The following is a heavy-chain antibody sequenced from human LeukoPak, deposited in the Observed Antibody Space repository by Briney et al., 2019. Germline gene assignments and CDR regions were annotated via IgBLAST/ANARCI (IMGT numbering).Heavy chain of an antibody. CDR1: GFTFSSYA. J-gene: IGHJ6*02. CDR3: AKDSRSINDYGMDV. D-gene: IGHD3-10*01. V-gene: IGHV3-33*06. Sequence: GGSLRLSCAASGFTFSSYAMSWVRQAPGKGLEWVAVIWYDGSNKYYADSVKGRFTISRDNSNNTLYLQMDSLRAEDTAVYYCAKDSRSINDYGMDVWGQGTTVTVS. CDR2: IWYDGSNK.